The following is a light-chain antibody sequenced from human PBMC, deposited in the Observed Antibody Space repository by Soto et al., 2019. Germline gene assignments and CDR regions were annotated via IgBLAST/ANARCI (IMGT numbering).Light chain of an antibody. J-gene: IGKJ3*01. V-gene: IGKV1-33*01. CDR2: DAS. CDR1: QDISNY. Sequence: DIQMTQSPSSLSASVGDRVTITCQASQDISNYLNWYQQKPGKAPKLLIYDASNLETGVPSRFSGSGSWTDFTFTISSLQPEDIATYYCQQYDNLPVSGSTFGPGTKVDIK. CDR3: QQYDNLPVSGST.